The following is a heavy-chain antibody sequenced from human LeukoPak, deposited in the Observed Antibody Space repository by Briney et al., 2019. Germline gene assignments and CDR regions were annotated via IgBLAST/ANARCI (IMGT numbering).Heavy chain of an antibody. Sequence: PSETLSFTCTVSGGSISSSSYYWGWIRQPPGKGLEWIGSIYYSGSTYYNPSLKSRVTISVDTSKNQFSLKLSSVTAADTAVYYCARAHVSGLDYWGQGTLVTVSS. CDR2: IYYSGST. V-gene: IGHV4-39*07. J-gene: IGHJ4*02. CDR1: GGSISSSSYY. CDR3: ARAHVSGLDY. D-gene: IGHD6-25*01.